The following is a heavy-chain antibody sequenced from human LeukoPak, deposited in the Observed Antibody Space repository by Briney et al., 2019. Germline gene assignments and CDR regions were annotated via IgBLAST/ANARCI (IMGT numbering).Heavy chain of an antibody. CDR3: ARGPNFSGWLDY. CDR1: GFTFSSYW. D-gene: IGHD6-19*01. J-gene: IGHJ4*02. V-gene: IGHV3-74*01. CDR2: INSDGSST. Sequence: GGSLRLSCAASGFTFSSYWMHWVRQAPGKGLVWVSRINSDGSSTSYADSVKGRFTISRDNAKNTLYLQMNSLKAEDTAVYYCARGPNFSGWLDYWGQGTLVTVSS.